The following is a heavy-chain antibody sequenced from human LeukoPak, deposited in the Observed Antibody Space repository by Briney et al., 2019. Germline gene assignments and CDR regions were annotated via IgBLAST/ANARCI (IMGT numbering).Heavy chain of an antibody. CDR3: ARVQRRVVDFDY. V-gene: IGHV3-48*03. Sequence: PGGSLRLSCAASGFTFSNYEMNWVRQAPGKGLEWVSYISSSGSTIYYADSVEGRFTIARDDARNSLYLQMNSLRAEDTAVYYCARVQRRVVDFDYWGQGTLVTVSS. J-gene: IGHJ4*02. CDR1: GFTFSNYE. CDR2: ISSSGSTI. D-gene: IGHD3-3*01.